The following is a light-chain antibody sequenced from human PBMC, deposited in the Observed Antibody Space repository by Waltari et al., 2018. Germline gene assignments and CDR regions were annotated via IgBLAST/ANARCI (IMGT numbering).Light chain of an antibody. CDR2: GAS. Sequence: EIVMTQSPATLSVSPGERATLPCSASQSVSSNLAWYQQKPGQAPRLLIYGASTRATGIPARFSGSGSGTEFTLTISSLQSEDFAVYYCQQYNNWPLGFGPGTKVDIK. CDR1: QSVSSN. CDR3: QQYNNWPLG. V-gene: IGKV3-15*01. J-gene: IGKJ3*01.